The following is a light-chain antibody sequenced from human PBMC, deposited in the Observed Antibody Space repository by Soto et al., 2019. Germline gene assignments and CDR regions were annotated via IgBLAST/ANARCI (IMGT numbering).Light chain of an antibody. CDR2: EVS. J-gene: IGLJ1*01. V-gene: IGLV2-8*01. Sequence: QSALTQPPSASGSPGQSVTISCTGTSIDVGGYNDVSWYQQHPGKAPKLMIYEVSERPSGVPDRFSGSKSGNTASLTVSGLQAEDEADYYCSSYAGRDKYVFGTGTKVTVL. CDR1: SIDVGGYND. CDR3: SSYAGRDKYV.